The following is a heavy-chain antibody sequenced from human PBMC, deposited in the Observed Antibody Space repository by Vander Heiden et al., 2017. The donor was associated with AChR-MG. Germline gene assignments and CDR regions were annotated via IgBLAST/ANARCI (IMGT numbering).Heavy chain of an antibody. J-gene: IGHJ4*02. CDR1: GSTDSSKY. CDR2: IYSGGST. D-gene: IGHD3-16*01. Sequence: EVQLVESGGGLIKPGGSLRLPCAASGSTDSSKYMGWVRQAPGKGREWVTVIYSGGSTYYADSVKGRFTISRDNSKNTLYLQMNSLRAEGTAVYYCARGGYSYDFYFDYWGQGTLVTVSS. CDR3: ARGGYSYDFYFDY. V-gene: IGHV3-53*01.